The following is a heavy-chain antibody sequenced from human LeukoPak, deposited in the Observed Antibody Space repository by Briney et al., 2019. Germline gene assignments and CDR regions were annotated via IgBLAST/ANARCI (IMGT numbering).Heavy chain of an antibody. CDR3: ARGTSCGGGDCYGAFDI. V-gene: IGHV4-59*01. J-gene: IGHJ3*02. CDR1: GGSICSYY. Sequence: PSETLSLTCTVSGGSICSYYWSWIRQPPGKGLEWIGYIYYSGSTNYNPSLKSRVTISVDTSKNQFSLKLSSVTAADTAVYYCARGTSCGGGDCYGAFDIWGQGTMVTVSS. CDR2: IYYSGST. D-gene: IGHD2-21*02.